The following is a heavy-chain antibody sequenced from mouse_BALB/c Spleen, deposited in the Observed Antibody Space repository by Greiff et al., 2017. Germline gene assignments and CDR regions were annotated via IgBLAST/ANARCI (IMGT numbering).Heavy chain of an antibody. CDR1: GFTFSDYY. CDR3: ARGVLRGAMDY. D-gene: IGHD1-1*01. CDR2: ISDGGSYT. J-gene: IGHJ4*01. V-gene: IGHV5-4*02. Sequence: EVHLVESGGGLVKPGGSLKLSCAASGFTFSDYYMYWVRQTPEKRLEWVATISDGGSYTYYPDSVKGRFTISRDNAKNNLYLQMSSLKSEDTAMYYCARGVLRGAMDYWGQGTSVTVSS.